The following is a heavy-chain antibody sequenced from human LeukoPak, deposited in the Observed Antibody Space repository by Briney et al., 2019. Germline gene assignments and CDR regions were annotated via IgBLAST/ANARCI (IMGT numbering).Heavy chain of an antibody. CDR1: GFTFSSYS. J-gene: IGHJ6*02. Sequence: GGSLRLSCAASGFTFSSYSMNWVRQAPGKGLEWVSSISSSSSYIYYADSVKGRFTISRDNAKNSLYLQMNSLRAEDTAVYYCARVQDDDYGDYYYYGMDVWGQGTTVTVSS. D-gene: IGHD4-17*01. CDR3: ARVQDDDYGDYYYYGMDV. V-gene: IGHV3-21*01. CDR2: ISSSSSYI.